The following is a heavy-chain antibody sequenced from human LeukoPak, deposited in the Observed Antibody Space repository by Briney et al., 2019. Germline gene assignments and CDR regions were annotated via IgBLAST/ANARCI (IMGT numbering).Heavy chain of an antibody. D-gene: IGHD2-15*01. CDR2: ISGGGGST. Sequence: GGSLRLSCAASGFTFRTYAMSWVRQAPGKGLEWVSFISGGGGSTHLADSVKGRFIISRDNSKNTVFLQMNNLRAEDTAIYYCAKGPLGYCSGGSCQPFFDYWGQGTLVTVSS. CDR3: AKGPLGYCSGGSCQPFFDY. J-gene: IGHJ4*02. V-gene: IGHV3-23*01. CDR1: GFTFRTYA.